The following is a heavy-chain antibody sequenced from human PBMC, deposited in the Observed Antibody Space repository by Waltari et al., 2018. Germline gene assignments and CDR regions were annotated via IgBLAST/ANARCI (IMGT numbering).Heavy chain of an antibody. CDR1: GYTFSGYY. CDR2: INPNSGGT. Sequence: QVQLVQSGAEVKKPGASVKVSCKASGYTFSGYYLHWVRQAPGQGLEWMGWINPNSGGTNCSQKFQDRVTMTRDTSITTADMELSSLRSEDTAVYYCARPFTIFGVVADDAFDIWGQGTMVTVSS. V-gene: IGHV1-2*02. CDR3: ARPFTIFGVVADDAFDI. J-gene: IGHJ3*02. D-gene: IGHD3-3*01.